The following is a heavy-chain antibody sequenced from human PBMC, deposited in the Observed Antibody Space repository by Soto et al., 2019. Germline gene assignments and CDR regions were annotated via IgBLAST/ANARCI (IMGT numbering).Heavy chain of an antibody. J-gene: IGHJ5*02. CDR1: GGTFSSYA. Sequence: QVQLVQSGAEVKKPGSSVKVSCKASGGTFSSYAISWVRQAPGQGLEWMGGVIPIFGTANYAQKFQGRVTITADESTSTAYMEMSSLRSEDTAVYYCATTKWHRRQWRVLHWFDPWGQGALVTVSS. V-gene: IGHV1-69*12. CDR3: ATTKWHRRQWRVLHWFDP. CDR2: VIPIFGTA. D-gene: IGHD6-19*01.